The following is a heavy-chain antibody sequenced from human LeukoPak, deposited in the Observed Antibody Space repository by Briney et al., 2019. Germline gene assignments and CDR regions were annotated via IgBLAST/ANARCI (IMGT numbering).Heavy chain of an antibody. CDR3: ARHFTVGGNYYFGH. CDR2: ISYTGST. D-gene: IGHD3-10*01. J-gene: IGHJ4*02. Sequence: PSETLSLTCTVSSDSIPSPYWSWIRQSPGKGLEWIAYISYTGSTRYNPSFKSRVTVSIDMSKNQFSLRLTSVTAADTAVYYCARHFTVGGNYYFGHWGQGTPVTVSS. CDR1: SDSIPSPY. V-gene: IGHV4-59*08.